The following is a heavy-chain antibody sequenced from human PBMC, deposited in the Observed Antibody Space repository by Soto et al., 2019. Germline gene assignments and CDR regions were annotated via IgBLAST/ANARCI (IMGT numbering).Heavy chain of an antibody. CDR3: ARAYYDFWSGYLPDY. V-gene: IGHV3-48*03. J-gene: IGHJ4*02. Sequence: GGSLRLSCAASGFTFSSYEMNWVRQAPGKGLEWVSYISSSGSTIYYADSVKGRFTISRDNAKNSLYLQMNSLRAEDTAVYYCARAYYDFWSGYLPDYWGREPWSPSPQ. D-gene: IGHD3-3*01. CDR2: ISSSGSTI. CDR1: GFTFSSYE.